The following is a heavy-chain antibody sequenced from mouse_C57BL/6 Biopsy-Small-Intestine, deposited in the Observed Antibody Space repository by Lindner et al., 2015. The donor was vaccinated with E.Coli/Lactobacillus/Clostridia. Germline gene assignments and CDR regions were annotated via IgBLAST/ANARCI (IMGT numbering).Heavy chain of an antibody. D-gene: IGHD4-1*02. J-gene: IGHJ2*01. CDR1: GYTFTNYD. V-gene: IGHV1-85*01. CDR2: IYPGNDNI. CDR3: ARWGLNWHFFDY. Sequence: VQLQESGPELVKPGASVKLSCKASGYTFTNYDINWVIQRPGQGLEWIGWIYPGNDNIKYNEKFKDKATLTVDTSSSTAYMELHSLTSEDSAVYFCARWGLNWHFFDYWGQGTTLTVSS.